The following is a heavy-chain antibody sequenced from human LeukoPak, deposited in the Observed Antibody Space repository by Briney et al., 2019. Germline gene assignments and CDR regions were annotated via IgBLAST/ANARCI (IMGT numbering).Heavy chain of an antibody. Sequence: GESLKISCKGSGYSFTSYWISWVRQMPGKGLEWMGRIDPSDCYTNYSPSFQGHVTISADKSISTASLQWSSLKASDTAMYYCASHPLVRGWYGMDVWGKGTTVTVSS. CDR2: IDPSDCYT. D-gene: IGHD3-10*01. J-gene: IGHJ6*04. CDR3: ASHPLVRGWYGMDV. V-gene: IGHV5-10-1*01. CDR1: GYSFTSYW.